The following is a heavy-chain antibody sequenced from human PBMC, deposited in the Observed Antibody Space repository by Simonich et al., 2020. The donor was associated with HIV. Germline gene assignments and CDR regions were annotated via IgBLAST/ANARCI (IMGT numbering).Heavy chain of an antibody. CDR2: IKSKTDGEPT. V-gene: IGHV3-15*01. J-gene: IGHJ4*02. Sequence: EVQLVESGGGLVKPGGSLRLSCAASGFTFSKAWMSWVRQAPGQGLELIGRIKSKTDGEPTHYAAPVKGRFTISRDDSKNTLYLQMNSLKTEDTAVYFCTTDDYSYYFDYWGQGTLVTVSS. CDR3: TTDDYSYYFDY. D-gene: IGHD2-15*01. CDR1: GFTFSKAW.